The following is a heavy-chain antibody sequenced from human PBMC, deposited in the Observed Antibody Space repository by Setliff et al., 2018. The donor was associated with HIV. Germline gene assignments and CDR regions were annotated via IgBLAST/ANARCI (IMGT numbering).Heavy chain of an antibody. J-gene: IGHJ4*02. Sequence: ASVKVSCKASGYTFTTYAMHWVRQAPGQRLEWMGWIKAGSGGTNYAQKFQGRVTMTRDTTISTAYMELSRLRSDDTAVYYCARDRGGGYRGYDGTLDYWGQGTLVTVSS. CDR3: ARDRGGGYRGYDGTLDY. CDR1: GYTFTTYA. D-gene: IGHD5-12*01. V-gene: IGHV1-2*02. CDR2: IKAGSGGT.